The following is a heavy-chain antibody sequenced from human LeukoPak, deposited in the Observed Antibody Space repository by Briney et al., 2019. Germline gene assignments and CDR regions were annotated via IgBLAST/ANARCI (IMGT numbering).Heavy chain of an antibody. J-gene: IGHJ4*02. CDR1: GFTFSSYA. D-gene: IGHD3-22*01. CDR3: AKGLLDYYDSSGYFDY. Sequence: GGSLRLSCAASGFTFSSYAMSWVRQAPGKGLEWVSAISGSGGSTYYADSVKGRFTISRDNSKNTLYLQMNSLRAEDTAVYYCAKGLLDYYDSSGYFDYRGQGTLVTVSS. V-gene: IGHV3-23*01. CDR2: ISGSGGST.